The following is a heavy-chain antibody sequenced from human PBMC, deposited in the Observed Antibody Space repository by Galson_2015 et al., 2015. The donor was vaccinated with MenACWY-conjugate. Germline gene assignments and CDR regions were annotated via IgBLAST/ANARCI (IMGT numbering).Heavy chain of an antibody. V-gene: IGHV3-74*01. Sequence: SLRLSCAASGFTFSQYWMHWVRQAPGKGLVWVSRISSDGSVTNYADSVKGRFTLSRDNAKNTLYLQMNSLRGDDTAVYYCSRVNNCYGRFDPWGQGTLVTVSS. D-gene: IGHD1-20*01. CDR2: ISSDGSVT. J-gene: IGHJ5*02. CDR1: GFTFSQYW. CDR3: SRVNNCYGRFDP.